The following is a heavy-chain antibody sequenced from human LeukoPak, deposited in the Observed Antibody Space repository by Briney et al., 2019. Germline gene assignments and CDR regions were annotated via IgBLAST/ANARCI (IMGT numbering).Heavy chain of an antibody. CDR3: ARSELLWFGKVNSGFDF. D-gene: IGHD3-10*01. V-gene: IGHV4-59*01. Sequence: PSETLSLTCTVSGGSISTYYWSWIRQPPGKGLEWIGYVYYSGGTNYNPSLMGRVTISVDTSENQFSLKLNSVTAADTALYYCARSELLWFGKVNSGFDFSGQGTLATVSS. CDR1: GGSISTYY. CDR2: VYYSGGT. J-gene: IGHJ4*02.